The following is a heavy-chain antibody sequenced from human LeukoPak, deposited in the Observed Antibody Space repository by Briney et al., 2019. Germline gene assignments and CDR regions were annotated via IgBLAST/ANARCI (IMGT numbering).Heavy chain of an antibody. CDR2: ISGSGSST. CDR1: GFTFSSYA. D-gene: IGHD2-21*01. V-gene: IGHV3-23*01. Sequence: GGSLRLSCAASGFTFSSYAMSWVRQAPGKGLEWVSAISGSGSSTYYADSVKGRFTISRDNSKNTLHLRMNNVRAEDTALYYCMKLPTMIIVIDTDFEYWGQGAQVTVSS. CDR3: MKLPTMIIVIDTDFEY. J-gene: IGHJ4*02.